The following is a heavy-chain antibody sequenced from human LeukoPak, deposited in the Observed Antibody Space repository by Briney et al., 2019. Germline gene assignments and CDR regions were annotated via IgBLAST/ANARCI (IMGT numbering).Heavy chain of an antibody. CDR3: ARDRGYCSSTSCYDNH. D-gene: IGHD2-2*01. Sequence: GGSLRLSCAASGFTFSSYWMHWVRQAPGKGLVWVSRINSDESSTSYADSVKGRFTISRDNAKNTLYLQMNSLRAEDTAVYYCARDRGYCSSTSCYDNHWGQGTLVTVSS. V-gene: IGHV3-74*01. CDR1: GFTFSSYW. CDR2: INSDESST. J-gene: IGHJ5*02.